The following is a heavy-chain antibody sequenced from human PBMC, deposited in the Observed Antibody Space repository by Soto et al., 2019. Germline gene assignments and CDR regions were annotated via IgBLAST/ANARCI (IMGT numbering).Heavy chain of an antibody. CDR2: VSYSGSI. J-gene: IGHJ2*01. CDR1: GGSISSYY. V-gene: IGHV4-59*08. Sequence: QVQLQESGPGLVKPPETLSLTCTVAGGSISSYYWSWIRQPPGKGLEWIGYVSYSGSINYNPSLKNRGTISADTHKSQFFLRLMSVTAADAAVDYCARYEVTVNWYFDPWGRGTLVTVSS. D-gene: IGHD5-18*01. CDR3: ARYEVTVNWYFDP.